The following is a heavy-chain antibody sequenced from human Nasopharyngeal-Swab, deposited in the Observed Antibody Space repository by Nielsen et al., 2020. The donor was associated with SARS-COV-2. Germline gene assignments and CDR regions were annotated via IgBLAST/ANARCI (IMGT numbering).Heavy chain of an antibody. CDR3: ARGTSNYYDSSGTIDY. CDR2: INHSGST. Sequence: RQTPGKGLEWIGEINHSGSTNYNPSLKSRVTISVDTSKNQFSLKLSSVTAADTAVYYCARGTSNYYDSSGTIDYWGQGTLVTVSS. J-gene: IGHJ4*02. D-gene: IGHD3-22*01. V-gene: IGHV4-34*01.